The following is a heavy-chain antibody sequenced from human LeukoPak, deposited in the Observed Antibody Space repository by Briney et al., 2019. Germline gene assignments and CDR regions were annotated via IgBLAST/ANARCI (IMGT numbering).Heavy chain of an antibody. D-gene: IGHD2-15*01. Sequence: PSETLSLTCAVYGGPFSGYYWSWIRQPPGKGLEWIGEINHSGSTNYNPSLKSRVTISVDTTTNQFSINMSSVTAAGTAVYYCARGPHSCSGGSCYSADDYWGQGTLVTVSS. J-gene: IGHJ4*02. CDR3: ARGPHSCSGGSCYSADDY. V-gene: IGHV4-34*01. CDR1: GGPFSGYY. CDR2: INHSGST.